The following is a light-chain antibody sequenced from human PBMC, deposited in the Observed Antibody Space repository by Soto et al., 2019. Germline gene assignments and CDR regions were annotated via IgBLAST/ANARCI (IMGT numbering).Light chain of an antibody. J-gene: IGKJ4*01. Sequence: EIVMTQSPATQYVSPGERATVSCRASQTVSSNLAWYQQKPAHAPRLIIYGASTRATGIPARFSGSGSGTEFTLTIMSLQSEDVAVYHCQQYNNCPLTFGGGTKVEIK. CDR1: QTVSSN. CDR3: QQYNNCPLT. V-gene: IGKV3-15*01. CDR2: GAS.